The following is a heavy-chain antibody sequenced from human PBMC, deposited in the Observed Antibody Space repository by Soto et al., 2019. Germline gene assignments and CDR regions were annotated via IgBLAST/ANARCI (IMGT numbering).Heavy chain of an antibody. CDR1: GYTCTSYA. J-gene: IGHJ6*02. D-gene: IGHD3-22*01. Sequence: QVQLVQSGAEVKKPGSSVKVSCKASGYTCTSYAMHWVRQAPGQRLEWMGWINAGNGNTKYSQMFQGRVTITRDTSERTAYTVLSSHRSEDTAVYYCASSYYYDSSGYSTLYYYSGMDVWGQGTTVTVSS. CDR3: ASSYYYDSSGYSTLYYYSGMDV. V-gene: IGHV1-3*01. CDR2: INAGNGNT.